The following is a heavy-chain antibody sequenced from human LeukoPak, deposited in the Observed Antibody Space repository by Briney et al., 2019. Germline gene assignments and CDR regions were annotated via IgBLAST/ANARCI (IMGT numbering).Heavy chain of an antibody. J-gene: IGHJ3*02. CDR3: ARIRAHSSYAFDI. CDR2: ISSSSSYI. V-gene: IGHV3-21*01. CDR1: GFDFSSYT. D-gene: IGHD6-19*01. Sequence: GGSLRLSCAASGFDFSSYTMHWVRQAPGKGLEWVSSISSSSSYIYYADSVKGRFTISRDNAKNSLYLQMNSLRAEDTAVYYCARIRAHSSYAFDIWGQGTMVTVSS.